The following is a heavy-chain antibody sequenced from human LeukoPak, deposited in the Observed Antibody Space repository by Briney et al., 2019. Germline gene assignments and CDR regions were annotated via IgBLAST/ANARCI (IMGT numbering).Heavy chain of an antibody. V-gene: IGHV4-34*01. J-gene: IGHJ4*02. Sequence: SESLSLTCAVYGGPFSGYYWSWIRQPPGKGLEWIGEINHIGSTNYNPSLKSRVTISVGTSKTQFSLKLSSVTAADTAVYYCARGQLSYYYDSSGDYWGQGTLVTVSS. CDR2: INHIGST. CDR1: GGPFSGYY. CDR3: ARGQLSYYYDSSGDY. D-gene: IGHD3-22*01.